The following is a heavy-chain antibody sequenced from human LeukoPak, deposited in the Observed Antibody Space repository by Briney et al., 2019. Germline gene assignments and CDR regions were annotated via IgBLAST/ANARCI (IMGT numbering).Heavy chain of an antibody. J-gene: IGHJ4*02. CDR1: RGSISSRSHY. CDR2: IYHSGST. CDR3: ARASHDYGDYSHFDY. V-gene: IGHV4-39*07. Sequence: SETLSLTCTVSRGSISSRSHYWGWIRQPPGKGLQWIGEIYHSGSTNYNPSLKTRVTISVDKSKNQFSLKLSSVTAADTAVYYCARASHDYGDYSHFDYWGQGTLVTVSS. D-gene: IGHD4-17*01.